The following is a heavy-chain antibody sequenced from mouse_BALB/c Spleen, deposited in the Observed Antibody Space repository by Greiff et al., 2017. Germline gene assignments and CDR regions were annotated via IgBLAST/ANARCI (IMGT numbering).Heavy chain of an antibody. D-gene: IGHD1-1*01. CDR1: GFTFSSFG. CDR3: ARGGDDYGSLDY. V-gene: IGHV5-17*02. J-gene: IGHJ2*01. Sequence: EVKLVESGGGLVQPGGSRKLSCAASGFTFSSFGMHWVRQAPEKGLEWVAYISSGSSTIYYADTVKGRFTISRDNPKNTLFLQMTSLRSEDTAMYYCARGGDDYGSLDYWGQGTTLTVSS. CDR2: ISSGSSTI.